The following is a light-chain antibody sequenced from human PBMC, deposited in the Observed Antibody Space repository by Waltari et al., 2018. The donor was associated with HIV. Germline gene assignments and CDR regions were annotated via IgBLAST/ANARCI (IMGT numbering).Light chain of an antibody. CDR3: SSYTSSSTFWV. CDR2: DVS. Sequence: QSALTQPASVSGSPGQSITISCTGTSSDVGGFNTFSWYQQHPGKAPKLMIYDVSNRPSGVSNRFSGSKSGNTASLTISGLQAEDEADYYCSSYTSSSTFWVFGGGTKLTVL. J-gene: IGLJ3*02. V-gene: IGLV2-14*03. CDR1: SSDVGGFNT.